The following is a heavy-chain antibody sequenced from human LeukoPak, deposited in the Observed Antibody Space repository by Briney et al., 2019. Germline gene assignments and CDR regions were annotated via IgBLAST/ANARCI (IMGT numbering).Heavy chain of an antibody. CDR3: ARERVSLVRGVIGY. CDR1: GFIFSNYE. J-gene: IGHJ4*02. Sequence: GGSLRLSCVVSGFIFSNYEMNWVRQAPGKGLEWVSYISSTGNTIYYAESVKGRFTISRDDAKDSLYLQMNSLRAEDTAVYYCARERVSLVRGVIGYWGQRTLVTVSS. D-gene: IGHD3-10*01. CDR2: ISSTGNTI. V-gene: IGHV3-48*03.